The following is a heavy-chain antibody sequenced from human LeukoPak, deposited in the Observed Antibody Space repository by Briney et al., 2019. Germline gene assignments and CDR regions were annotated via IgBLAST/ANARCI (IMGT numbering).Heavy chain of an antibody. CDR2: IYYSGST. CDR3: ARGEGLWFGELPPPFDY. D-gene: IGHD3-10*01. CDR1: GGSISSYY. V-gene: IGHV4-59*12. J-gene: IGHJ4*02. Sequence: SETLSLTCTVSGGSISSYYWSWIRQPPGKGLEWIGYIYYSGSTNYNPSLKSRVTISVDTSKNQFSLKLSSVTAADTAVYYCARGEGLWFGELPPPFDYWGQGTLVTVSS.